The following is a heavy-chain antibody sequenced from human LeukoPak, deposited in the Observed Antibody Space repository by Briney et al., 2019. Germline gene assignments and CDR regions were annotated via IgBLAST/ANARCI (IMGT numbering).Heavy chain of an antibody. CDR2: LYGSGST. V-gene: IGHV4-39*01. CDR1: GGSLSSSGYY. J-gene: IGHJ5*02. CDR3: ARLSYRAIVGVVDP. D-gene: IGHD3-16*02. Sequence: SETLSLTCSVSGGSLSSSGYYWVWIRQPPRKGLEWIASLYGSGSTYYNPSLRSRVSMAADLSKNQFSLWLNSVTAADTALYYCARLSYRAIVGVVDPWGQGTLVTVSS.